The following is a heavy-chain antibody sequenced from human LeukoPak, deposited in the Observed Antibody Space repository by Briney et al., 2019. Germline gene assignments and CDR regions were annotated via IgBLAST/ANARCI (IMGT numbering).Heavy chain of an antibody. J-gene: IGHJ6*02. V-gene: IGHV1-3*04. CDR1: GYTFTTRA. D-gene: IGHD3-3*01. Sequence: ASVKSSCKASGYTFTTRAIHWVRQAPGQRLEWMGLINTGDGDTLYSQKFQGRVTITRDTSANTAYLELDGLTSEDTAVYYCARVSYDFWSGSSAPYGMDVWGQGTTVTVSS. CDR3: ARVSYDFWSGSSAPYGMDV. CDR2: INTGDGDT.